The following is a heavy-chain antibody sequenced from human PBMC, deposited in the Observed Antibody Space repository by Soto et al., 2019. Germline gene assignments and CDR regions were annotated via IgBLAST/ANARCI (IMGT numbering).Heavy chain of an antibody. CDR3: ARRRVDYYYYGMDV. V-gene: IGHV4-39*01. CDR1: GGSISSSSYY. J-gene: IGHJ6*02. Sequence: SETLSLTCTVSGGSISSSSYYWGWIRQPPGKVLEWIGSIYYSGSTYYNPSLKSRVTISVDTSKNQFSLKLSSVTAADTAVYYCARRRVDYYYYGMDVWGQGTTVTVSS. D-gene: IGHD2-15*01. CDR2: IYYSGST.